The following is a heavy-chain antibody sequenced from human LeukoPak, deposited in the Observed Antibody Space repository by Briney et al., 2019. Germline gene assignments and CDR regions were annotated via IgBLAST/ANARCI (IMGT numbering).Heavy chain of an antibody. CDR2: INPNSGGT. D-gene: IGHD5-24*01. CDR3: ARDGGGSLWLQLGWFDP. CDR1: GYTFTGYY. Sequence: GASVKVSCKASGYTFTGYYMHWVRQATGQGLEWMGWINPNSGGTNYAQKFQGRVTMTRDTSISTAYMELSRLRSDDTAVYYCARDGGGSLWLQLGWFDPWGQGTLVTVSS. V-gene: IGHV1-2*02. J-gene: IGHJ5*02.